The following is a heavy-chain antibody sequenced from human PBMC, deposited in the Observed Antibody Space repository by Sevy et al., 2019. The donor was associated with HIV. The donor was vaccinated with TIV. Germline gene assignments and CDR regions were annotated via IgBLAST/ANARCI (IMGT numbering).Heavy chain of an antibody. D-gene: IGHD3-22*01. CDR2: ISAYNGNT. J-gene: IGHJ3*02. CDR3: ARSYYDSSGYYYLLGDDAFDI. CDR1: GYTFTSYG. Sequence: ASVKVSCKASGYTFTSYGISWVRQAPGQGLEWMGWISAYNGNTNYAQKLQGRVTMTTDTSTSTAYMELRSLRSDDTAVYHCARSYYDSSGYYYLLGDDAFDIWGQGTMVTVSS. V-gene: IGHV1-18*04.